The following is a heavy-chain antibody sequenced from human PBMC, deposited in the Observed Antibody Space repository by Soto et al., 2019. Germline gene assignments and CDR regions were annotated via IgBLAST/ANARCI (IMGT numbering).Heavy chain of an antibody. V-gene: IGHV3-33*01. CDR1: GITFSSYG. D-gene: IGHD6-19*01. Sequence: QVQLVESGGGVVQPGRYLRFSCAASGITFSSYGMHWVRQAPGKGLEWVAVIWFDGSNKYYADSVKGRFTISRDNSKNTLYLQMNSLRVEDTAVYYCARSYSSGWYSGGWFDPWGQGTLVTVSS. J-gene: IGHJ5*02. CDR3: ARSYSSGWYSGGWFDP. CDR2: IWFDGSNK.